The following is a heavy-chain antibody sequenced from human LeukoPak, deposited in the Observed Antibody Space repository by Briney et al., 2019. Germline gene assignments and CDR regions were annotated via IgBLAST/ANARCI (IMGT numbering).Heavy chain of an antibody. J-gene: IGHJ4*02. CDR3: AKEGQWLRSYYFDY. CDR2: FSDSGGST. V-gene: IGHV3-23*01. Sequence: GGSLRLSCAASGFTFSSYAMSWVRQAPGKGLEWVSAFSDSGGSTYYADSVKGRFTISRDNSKNTLYLQMNSLRAEDTAVYYCAKEGQWLRSYYFDYGGQGTLVTVSS. D-gene: IGHD5-12*01. CDR1: GFTFSSYA.